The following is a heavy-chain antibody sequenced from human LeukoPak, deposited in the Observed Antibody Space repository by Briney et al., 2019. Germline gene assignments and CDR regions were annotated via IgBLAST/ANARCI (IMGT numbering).Heavy chain of an antibody. CDR3: ARGATDALSGRILIFDY. CDR1: GGTFSSYA. Sequence: ASVKVSCKASGGTFSSYAISWVRQAPGQGLEWMGGIIPIFGTANYAQKFQGRVTITADESTSTAYMELSSLRSEDTAVYYCARGATDALSGRILIFDYWGQGTLVTVSS. CDR2: IIPIFGTA. J-gene: IGHJ4*02. D-gene: IGHD1-26*01. V-gene: IGHV1-69*13.